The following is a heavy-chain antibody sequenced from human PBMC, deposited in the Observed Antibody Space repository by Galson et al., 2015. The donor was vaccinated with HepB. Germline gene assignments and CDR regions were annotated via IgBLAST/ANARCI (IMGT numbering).Heavy chain of an antibody. J-gene: IGHJ3*02. CDR1: GFTFSSYE. CDR2: ISSSGSTI. Sequence: SLRLSCAASGFTFSSYEMNWVRQAPGKGLEWVSYISSSGSTIYYADSVKGRFTISRDNAKNSLYLQMNSLRAEDTAVYYCARVGYSSSWLLVNDAFDIWGQGTMVTVSS. CDR3: ARVGYSSSWLLVNDAFDI. D-gene: IGHD6-13*01. V-gene: IGHV3-48*03.